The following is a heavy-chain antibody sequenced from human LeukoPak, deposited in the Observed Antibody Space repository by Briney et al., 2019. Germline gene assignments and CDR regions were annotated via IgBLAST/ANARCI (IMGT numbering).Heavy chain of an antibody. J-gene: IGHJ4*02. CDR3: ARDQRCAKYCSSTSCIDY. V-gene: IGHV3-48*01. CDR2: ISSSSSTI. Sequence: PGGSLRLSCAASGFTFSSYSMNWVRQAPGKGLEWVSYISSSSSTIYYADSVKGRFTISRDNAKNSLYLQMNSLRAEDTAVYYCARDQRCAKYCSSTSCIDYWGQGTLVTVSS. D-gene: IGHD2-2*01. CDR1: GFTFSSYS.